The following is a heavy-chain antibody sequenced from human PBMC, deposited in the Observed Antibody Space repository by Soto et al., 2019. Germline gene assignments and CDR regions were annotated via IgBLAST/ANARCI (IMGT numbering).Heavy chain of an antibody. CDR3: ARAVDEAMAHLDY. D-gene: IGHD5-18*01. Sequence: LRLSCAASGFDFRKYAMHWVRQSPGKGPEWVAITSDDGDIQYYADSVKGRFTISRDNSKNTLYLQLTTLRSEDAAVYFCARAVDEAMAHLDYWGQGTLVTVSS. CDR1: GFDFRKYA. CDR2: TSDDGDIQ. V-gene: IGHV3-30-3*01. J-gene: IGHJ4*02.